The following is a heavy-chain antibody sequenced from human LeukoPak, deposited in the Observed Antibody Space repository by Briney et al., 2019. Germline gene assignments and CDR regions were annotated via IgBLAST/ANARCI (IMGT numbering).Heavy chain of an antibody. CDR3: ARAYYYDSSGYSTNWFDP. D-gene: IGHD3-22*01. CDR1: GFSISSGYY. V-gene: IGHV4-38-2*01. Sequence: SETLSLTCAVSGFSISSGYYCGCIRQPPGKGLEWIGSIYHSGNTYYNPSLESRVTISVDTSKNQFSLKLRSVTAADTAVYYCARAYYYDSSGYSTNWFDPWGQGTLVTVSS. J-gene: IGHJ5*02. CDR2: IYHSGNT.